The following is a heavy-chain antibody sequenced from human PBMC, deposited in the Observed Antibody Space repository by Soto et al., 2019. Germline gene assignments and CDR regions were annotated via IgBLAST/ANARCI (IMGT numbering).Heavy chain of an antibody. Sequence: SETLSLTCAVYGGSFSGYYWSWIRQPPGKGLEWIGEINHSGSTNYNPSLKSRVTISVDTSKNQFSLKLSSVTAADTALYYCARTNTYYYDSSGYYGLDYWGQGTLVTVSS. CDR2: INHSGST. CDR3: ARTNTYYYDSSGYYGLDY. CDR1: GGSFSGYY. V-gene: IGHV4-34*01. D-gene: IGHD3-22*01. J-gene: IGHJ4*02.